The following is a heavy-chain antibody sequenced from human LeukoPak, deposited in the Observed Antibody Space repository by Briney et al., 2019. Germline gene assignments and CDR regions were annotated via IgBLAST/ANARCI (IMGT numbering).Heavy chain of an antibody. CDR1: GGSISSYY. J-gene: IGHJ4*02. CDR3: ARGQTYDSSGYYWYY. Sequence: PSETLSLTCTVSGGSISSYYWSWIRQPPGKGLEWIGYIYYSGSTNYNPSLKSQVTISVDTSKNQFSLKLSSVTAADTAVYYCARGQTYDSSGYYWYYWGQGTLVTVSS. V-gene: IGHV4-59*01. CDR2: IYYSGST. D-gene: IGHD3-22*01.